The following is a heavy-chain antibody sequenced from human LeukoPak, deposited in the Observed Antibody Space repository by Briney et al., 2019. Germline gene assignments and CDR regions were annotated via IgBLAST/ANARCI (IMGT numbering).Heavy chain of an antibody. J-gene: IGHJ5*02. V-gene: IGHV3-23*01. CDR1: GFTFSSYA. CDR2: ISGSGGST. CDR3: ARDLLDRGWYSGWFDP. Sequence: GGSLRLSCAASGFTFSSYAMSWVRQAPGKGLEWVSAISGSGGSTYYADSVKGRFTISRDNSKNTLYLQMNSLRAEDTAVYYCARDLLDRGWYSGWFDPWGQGTLVTVSS. D-gene: IGHD6-19*01.